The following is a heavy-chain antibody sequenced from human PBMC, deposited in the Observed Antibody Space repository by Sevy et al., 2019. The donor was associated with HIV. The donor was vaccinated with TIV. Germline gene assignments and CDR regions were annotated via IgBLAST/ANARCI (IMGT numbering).Heavy chain of an antibody. V-gene: IGHV3-7*01. CDR3: AREVGYSSSWYALYYYYGMDV. Sequence: GGSLRLSCAASGFSFTSYWMSWVRQTPEKGLEWVANIKQDGSEKYYVDSVKGRFTISRDNAKNSLYLQMNSLRAEDTAVYYCAREVGYSSSWYALYYYYGMDVWGQGTTVTVSS. J-gene: IGHJ6*02. CDR1: GFSFTSYW. CDR2: IKQDGSEK. D-gene: IGHD6-13*01.